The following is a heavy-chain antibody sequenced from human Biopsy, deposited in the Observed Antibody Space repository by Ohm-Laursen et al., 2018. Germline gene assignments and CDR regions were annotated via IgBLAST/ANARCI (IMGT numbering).Heavy chain of an antibody. CDR1: EFTFSDHY. D-gene: IGHD2-21*01. J-gene: IGHJ4*02. CDR3: AKIPPSRCDSGECYPIFDY. V-gene: IGHV3-11*01. CDR2: ISPTADII. Sequence: GSLRLSCAASEFTFSDHYMSWIRQAPGKGLEWLSYISPTADIIFDTDSVKGRFTISRDNAKNSLYLQMNSLRAEDTAIYYCAKIPPSRCDSGECYPIFDYWGQGTLVTVSS.